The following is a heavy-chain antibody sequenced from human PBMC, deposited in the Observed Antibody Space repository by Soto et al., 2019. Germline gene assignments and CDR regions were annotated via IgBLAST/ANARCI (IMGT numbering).Heavy chain of an antibody. D-gene: IGHD2-15*01. CDR3: TKANRYCSGANCFTFDY. Sequence: GSLKLSCKASGITFNNYGMSWVRQGPRKGLEWVSTFSSSGGGTYYADSVKGRFTISRDNSKNTLYLQMNSLRAEDTAVYYCTKANRYCSGANCFTFDYWGLGTLVTVSS. J-gene: IGHJ4*02. CDR2: FSSSGGGT. V-gene: IGHV3-23*01. CDR1: GITFNNYG.